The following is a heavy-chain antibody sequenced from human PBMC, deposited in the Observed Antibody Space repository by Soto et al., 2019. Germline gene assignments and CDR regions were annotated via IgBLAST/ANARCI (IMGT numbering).Heavy chain of an antibody. V-gene: IGHV4-4*02. D-gene: IGHD2-15*01. CDR1: SGSISSSNW. Sequence: QVQLQESGPGLVKPSGTLSLTCAVSSGSISSSNWWSWVRQPPGKGLEWIGEVYHSGSTNYNPSLKSRVNISVDKSKNQFSLKLSSVTAADTAVYYCCVVVVAAMGSQEGVFDYWGQGTLVTVSS. CDR3: CVVVVAAMGSQEGVFDY. CDR2: VYHSGST. J-gene: IGHJ4*02.